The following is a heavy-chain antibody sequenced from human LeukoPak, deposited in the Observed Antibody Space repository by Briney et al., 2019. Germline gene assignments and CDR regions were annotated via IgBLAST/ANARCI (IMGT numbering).Heavy chain of an antibody. CDR3: ARALGGRYFDWLPKYYYYYYMDV. CDR1: GYTFTSYD. CDR2: MNPNSGNT. V-gene: IGHV1-8*02. J-gene: IGHJ6*03. D-gene: IGHD3-9*01. Sequence: APVKVSCKASGYTFTSYDINWVRQATGQGLEWMGWMNPNSGNTGYAQKFQGRVTMTRNTSISTAYMELSSLRSEDTAVYYCARALGGRYFDWLPKYYYYYYMDVWGKGTTVTISS.